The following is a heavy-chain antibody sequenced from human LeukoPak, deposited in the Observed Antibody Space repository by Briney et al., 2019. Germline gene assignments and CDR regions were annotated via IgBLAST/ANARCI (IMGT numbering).Heavy chain of an antibody. J-gene: IGHJ5*02. CDR2: INHSGST. CDR1: GGSFSGYY. V-gene: IGHV4-34*01. D-gene: IGHD6-19*01. Sequence: SETLSLTCAVYGGSFSGYYWSWIRQPPGKGLEWIGEINHSGSTNYNPSLKSRVTISVDTSKNQFSLKLSSVTAADTAVYYCARDGPVAVAGRRGWFDPWGQGTLVTVSS. CDR3: ARDGPVAVAGRRGWFDP.